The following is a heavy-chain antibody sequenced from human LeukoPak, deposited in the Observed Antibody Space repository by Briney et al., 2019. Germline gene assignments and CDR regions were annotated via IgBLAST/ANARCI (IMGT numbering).Heavy chain of an antibody. D-gene: IGHD1-1*01. J-gene: IGHJ4*02. CDR2: IYTSGST. V-gene: IGHV4-4*07. CDR3: ARRAYSAAYWKHFDY. Sequence: SETQSLTCTVCGGSISSYYWSWIRQPAGKGLEWIGRIYTSGSTNYNPSLKSRVTISVDTSKNQFSLKLNSVTAADTAVYFCARRAYSAAYWKHFDYWGQGTLVTVSS. CDR1: GGSISSYY.